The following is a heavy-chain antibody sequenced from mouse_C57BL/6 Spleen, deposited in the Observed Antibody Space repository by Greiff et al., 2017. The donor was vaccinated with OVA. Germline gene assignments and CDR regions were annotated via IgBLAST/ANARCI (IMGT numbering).Heavy chain of an antibody. CDR2: IWTGGGT. Sequence: VQLQESGPGLVAPSQSLSITCTVSGFSLTSYAISWVRQPPGKGLEWLGVIWTGGGTNYNSALKSRLSISKDNSKSQVFLKMYSLQTYDTARYYCARNPAQAVYYAMDYWGQGTSVTVSS. CDR1: GFSLTSYA. V-gene: IGHV2-9-1*01. CDR3: ARNPAQAVYYAMDY. D-gene: IGHD3-2*02. J-gene: IGHJ4*01.